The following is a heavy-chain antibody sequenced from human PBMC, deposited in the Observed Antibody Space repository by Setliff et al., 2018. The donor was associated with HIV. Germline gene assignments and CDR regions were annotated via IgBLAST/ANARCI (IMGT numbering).Heavy chain of an antibody. CDR1: GGSISSFY. D-gene: IGHD5-18*01. V-gene: IGHV4-4*08. CDR3: ARAQYSYGAYYYYYMDV. J-gene: IGHJ6*03. CDR2: IYSSEGT. Sequence: SETLSLTCTVSGGSISSFYWSWIRQPPGKGLEWIGYIYSSEGTSYNPSLKSRVTISIDTSKNQFSLKLSSVTAADTAVYYCARAQYSYGAYYYYYMDVWGKGPRSPSP.